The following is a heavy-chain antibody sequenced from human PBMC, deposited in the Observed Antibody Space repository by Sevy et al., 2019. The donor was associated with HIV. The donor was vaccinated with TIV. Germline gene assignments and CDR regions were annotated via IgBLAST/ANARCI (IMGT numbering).Heavy chain of an antibody. Sequence: GGSLRLSCVASGFNLSPYWMTGVRQAPRKGLEWVANIKQDGNEKYYVDSVKGRFTVSRDNAKNALYLQMYSLRVEDTAVYFCASNTYHYDSNTYYPVYWGQGTRVTVSS. J-gene: IGHJ4*02. CDR2: IKQDGNEK. CDR1: GFNLSPYW. D-gene: IGHD3-22*01. V-gene: IGHV3-7*01. CDR3: ASNTYHYDSNTYYPVY.